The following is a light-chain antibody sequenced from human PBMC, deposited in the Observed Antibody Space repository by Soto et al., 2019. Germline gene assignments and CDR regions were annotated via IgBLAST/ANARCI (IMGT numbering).Light chain of an antibody. CDR1: YSDIGAYNY. CDR3: SSYTNINTRACV. V-gene: IGLV2-14*01. Sequence: QSALTQPPSASGSPGQSVTISCTGTYSDIGAYNYVSWYQQHPGKAPKLIIYEVTDRPSGVSNRFSGSKSGNTASLTISGLQAEDEAEYYCSSYTNINTRACVFGTGTKVTVL. CDR2: EVT. J-gene: IGLJ1*01.